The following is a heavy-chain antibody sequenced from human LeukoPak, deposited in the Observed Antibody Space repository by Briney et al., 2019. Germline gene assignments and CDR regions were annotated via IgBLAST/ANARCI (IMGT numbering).Heavy chain of an antibody. CDR2: ISYDGSNK. J-gene: IGHJ4*02. D-gene: IGHD1-26*01. V-gene: IGHV3-30*18. CDR1: GFTFSSYG. Sequence: GGSLRLSCAASGFTFSSYGMHWVRQAPGKGLEWVAVISYDGSNKYYADSVKGRFTISRDNSKNPLYLQMNSLRAEDTAVYYCAKIPIVGPGGYWGQGTLVTVSS. CDR3: AKIPIVGPGGY.